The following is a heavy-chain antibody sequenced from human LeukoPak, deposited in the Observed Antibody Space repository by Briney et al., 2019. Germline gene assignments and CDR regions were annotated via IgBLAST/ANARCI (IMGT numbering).Heavy chain of an antibody. Sequence: SETLSLTCTVSGGSISSYYWSWVRQPAGKGLEWIGRIYTSGSTNYNPSLKSRVTMSVDTSKNQFSLKLSSVTAADTAVYYCARDGRSGSYYYYCMDVWGKGTTVTVSS. V-gene: IGHV4-4*07. J-gene: IGHJ6*03. D-gene: IGHD3-3*01. CDR3: ARDGRSGSYYYYCMDV. CDR2: IYTSGST. CDR1: GGSISSYY.